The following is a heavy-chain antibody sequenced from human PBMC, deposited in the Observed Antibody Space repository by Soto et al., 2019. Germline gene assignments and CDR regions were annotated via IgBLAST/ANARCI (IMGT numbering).Heavy chain of an antibody. Sequence: LRLSCAASGFTFSDYYMSWIRQAPGKGLEWVSYISSSGSTIYYADSVKGRFTISRDNAKNSLYLQMNSLRAEDTAIYYCARMYYYDSSACSSWGQGTLVTAPQ. D-gene: IGHD3-22*01. V-gene: IGHV3-11*01. CDR1: GFTFSDYY. CDR2: ISSSGSTI. J-gene: IGHJ5*02. CDR3: ARMYYYDSSACSS.